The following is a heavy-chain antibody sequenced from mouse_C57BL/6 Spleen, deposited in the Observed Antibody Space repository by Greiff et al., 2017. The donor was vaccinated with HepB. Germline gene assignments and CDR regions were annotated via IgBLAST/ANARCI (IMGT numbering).Heavy chain of an antibody. CDR2: ISNLAYSI. J-gene: IGHJ3*01. CDR3: ARHQLGRGFAY. V-gene: IGHV5-15*04. CDR1: GFTFSDYG. Sequence: EVMLVESGGGLVQPGGSLKLSCAASGFTFSDYGMAWVRQAPRKGPEWVAFISNLAYSIYYADTVTGRFTISRENAKNTLYLEMSSLRSEDTAMYYCARHQLGRGFAYWGQGTLVTVSA. D-gene: IGHD4-1*02.